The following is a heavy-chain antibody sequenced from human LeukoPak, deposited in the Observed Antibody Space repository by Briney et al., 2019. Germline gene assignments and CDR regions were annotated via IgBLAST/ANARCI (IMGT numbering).Heavy chain of an antibody. Sequence: GGSLRLSCAASGFTVSSNYMSWVRQAPGKGLEWVSVIYSGGSTYYADSVKGRFTISRDSSKNTFYLQMNSPRAEDTAVYYCARGYSYYDFWSGWGGGMDVWGQGTTVTVSS. D-gene: IGHD3-3*01. V-gene: IGHV3-53*01. J-gene: IGHJ6*02. CDR2: IYSGGST. CDR1: GFTVSSNY. CDR3: ARGYSYYDFWSGWGGGMDV.